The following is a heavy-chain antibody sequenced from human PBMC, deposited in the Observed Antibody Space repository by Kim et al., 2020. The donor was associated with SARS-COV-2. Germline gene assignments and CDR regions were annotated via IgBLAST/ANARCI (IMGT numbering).Heavy chain of an antibody. CDR1: GGSISSSSYY. Sequence: SETLSLTCTVSGGSISSSSYYWGWIRQSPGKGLEWIGSIYYSGNTYYNPSLKSRVTISVDTSKNQFSLKLSSVTAADTAVYYCARHNEVLWFAESPRGDYFDFWGQGTLVTVSS. CDR3: ARHNEVLWFAESPRGDYFDF. CDR2: IYYSGNT. J-gene: IGHJ4*02. V-gene: IGHV4-39*01. D-gene: IGHD3-10*01.